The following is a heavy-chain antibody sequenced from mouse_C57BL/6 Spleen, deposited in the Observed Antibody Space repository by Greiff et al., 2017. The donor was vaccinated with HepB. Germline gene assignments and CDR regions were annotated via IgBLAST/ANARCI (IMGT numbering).Heavy chain of an antibody. CDR1: GFTFSSYA. CDR2: ISDGGSYT. V-gene: IGHV5-4*01. CDR3: ARETAQAPFAY. J-gene: IGHJ3*01. Sequence: EVKLVESGGGLVKPGGSLKLSCAASGFTFSSYAMSWVRQTPEKRLEWVATISDGGSYTYYPDNVKGRFTISRDNAKNNLYLQMSHLKSEDTAMYYCARETAQAPFAYWGQGTLVTVSA. D-gene: IGHD3-2*02.